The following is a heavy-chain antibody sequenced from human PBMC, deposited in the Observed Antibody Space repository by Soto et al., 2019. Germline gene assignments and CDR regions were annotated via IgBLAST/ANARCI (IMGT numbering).Heavy chain of an antibody. Sequence: SETLSLTCTVSGGSVSSGRYYWSWIRQPPGKGLEWIGHIDYSGSTNYNPSLKSRVTISVDTSKNQFSLKLSSVTAADTAVYYCARAGAVADPFAYWGQGTLVTVSS. CDR3: ARAGAVADPFAY. J-gene: IGHJ4*02. V-gene: IGHV4-61*01. CDR2: IDYSGST. CDR1: GGSVSSGRYY. D-gene: IGHD6-19*01.